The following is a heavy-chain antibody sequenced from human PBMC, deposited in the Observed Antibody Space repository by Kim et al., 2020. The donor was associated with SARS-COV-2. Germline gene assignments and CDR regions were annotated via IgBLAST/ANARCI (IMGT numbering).Heavy chain of an antibody. Sequence: PGGSLRLSCAASGFTFSTRAMGWFRQAPGKGLEWVSAISGSGGNTYYADSVKGRFTISRDNSKNTLYLQMNSLRAEDTAVYYCAKDPEDYWGQGTLVTVSS. J-gene: IGHJ4*02. CDR2: ISGSGGNT. V-gene: IGHV3-23*01. CDR3: AKDPEDY. CDR1: GFTFSTRA.